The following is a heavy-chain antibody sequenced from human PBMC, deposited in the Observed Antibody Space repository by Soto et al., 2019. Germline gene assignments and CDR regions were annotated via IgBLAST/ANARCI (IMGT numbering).Heavy chain of an antibody. CDR2: ISGSGSST. Sequence: EVQLLESGGGLVQPGGSRRVSCAASGFTFSSYAMSWVRQAPGKGLEWVSIISGSGSSTYYADSVKGRFTISRDNSKNTLYLQMNSLRAEDTALYYCARLAVTTWTTSEINYWGQGTLVTVSS. D-gene: IGHD4-17*01. J-gene: IGHJ4*02. CDR3: ARLAVTTWTTSEINY. CDR1: GFTFSSYA. V-gene: IGHV3-23*01.